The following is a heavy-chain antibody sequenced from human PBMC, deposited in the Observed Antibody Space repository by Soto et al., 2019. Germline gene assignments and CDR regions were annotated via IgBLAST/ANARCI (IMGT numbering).Heavy chain of an antibody. Sequence: EVQLVESEGGLVQPGGSLRLSCAASGFTFSSYSMNWVRQAPGKGLEWVSYISSSSSTIYYADSVKGRFTISRDNAKNSLYLQMNRLRDEDTAVYYWAREGTRSWLNWFDPWGQGTLVTVSS. J-gene: IGHJ5*02. V-gene: IGHV3-48*02. D-gene: IGHD6-13*01. CDR3: AREGTRSWLNWFDP. CDR2: ISSSSSTI. CDR1: GFTFSSYS.